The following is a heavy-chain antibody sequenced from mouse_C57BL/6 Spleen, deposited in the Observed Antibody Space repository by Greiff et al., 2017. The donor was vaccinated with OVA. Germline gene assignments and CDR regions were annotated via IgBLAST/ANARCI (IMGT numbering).Heavy chain of an antibody. V-gene: IGHV1-50*01. CDR3: SSNSGAMDY. Sequence: QVQLKQPGAELVKPGASVKLSCKASGYTFTSYWMQWVKQRPGQGLEWIGEIDPSDSYTNYNQKFKGKATLTVDTSSSTAYMQLSSLTSEDSAVYYCSSNSGAMDYWGQGTSVTVSS. D-gene: IGHD2-5*01. CDR1: GYTFTSYW. CDR2: IDPSDSYT. J-gene: IGHJ4*01.